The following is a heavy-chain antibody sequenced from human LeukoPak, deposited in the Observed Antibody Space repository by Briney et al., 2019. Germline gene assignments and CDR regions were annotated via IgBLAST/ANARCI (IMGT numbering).Heavy chain of an antibody. J-gene: IGHJ4*02. CDR2: NNHSGST. V-gene: IGHV4-34*01. CDR1: GGAYRGYY. D-gene: IGHD3-22*01. Sequence: SDTLSLPCALCGGAYRGYYWSWIPQPPGKALEWLGENNHSGSTNYNPSLKSRVTISVDTSKNQFSLKLSSVTAADTAVYYCARPRSYYYDSSGGARFDYWGQGTLVTVSS. CDR3: ARPRSYYYDSSGGARFDY.